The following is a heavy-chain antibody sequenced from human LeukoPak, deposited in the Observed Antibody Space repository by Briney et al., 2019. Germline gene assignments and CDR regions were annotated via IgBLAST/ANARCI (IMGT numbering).Heavy chain of an antibody. CDR2: ISSSSSYI. V-gene: IGHV3-21*01. Sequence: GGSLRLSCAASGFTFSSYSMNWVRQAPGKGLEWVSSISSSSSYIYYADSVKGRFTISRDNAKNSLYLQMNSLRAEDTAVYYCARAGTTAYPYYYYYYVDVWGKGTTVTVSS. CDR3: ARAGTTAYPYYYYYYVDV. CDR1: GFTFSSYS. J-gene: IGHJ6*03. D-gene: IGHD4-17*01.